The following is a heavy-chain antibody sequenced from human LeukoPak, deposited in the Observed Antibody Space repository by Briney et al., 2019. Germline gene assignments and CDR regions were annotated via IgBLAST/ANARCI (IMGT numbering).Heavy chain of an antibody. Sequence: GGSLRLSCAASGFTFSSYAMHWVRQAPGKGLEWVAVISYDGSNKYYADSVKGRFTISRDNSKNTLYLQMNSLRAEDTAVYYCARDLAYSYTYYYYYYSMDVWGQGTTVTVSS. D-gene: IGHD5-18*01. CDR3: ARDLAYSYTYYYYYYSMDV. J-gene: IGHJ6*02. CDR1: GFTFSSYA. CDR2: ISYDGSNK. V-gene: IGHV3-30-3*01.